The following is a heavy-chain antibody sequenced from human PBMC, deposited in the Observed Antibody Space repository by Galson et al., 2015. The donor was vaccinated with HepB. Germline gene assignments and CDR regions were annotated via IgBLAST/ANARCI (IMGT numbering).Heavy chain of an antibody. CDR3: ARDSGGWVFDY. D-gene: IGHD3-10*01. CDR1: GFTVSSKY. V-gene: IGHV3-53*01. CDR2: LFSGGAP. Sequence: SLRLSCAASGFTVSSKYMSWVRQAPGKGLEWVSVLFSGGAPYYADSVKGRFTISRDTFRYTLHLQMNSLRAEDTAVYYCARDSGGWVFDYWGQGTLVTVSS. J-gene: IGHJ4*02.